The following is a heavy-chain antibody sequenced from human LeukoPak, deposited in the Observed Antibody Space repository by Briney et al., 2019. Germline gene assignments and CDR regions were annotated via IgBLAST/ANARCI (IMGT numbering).Heavy chain of an antibody. CDR2: IYYSGST. Sequence: SQTLSLTCTVSGGSISSGDYYWSWIRQPPGKGLEWIGYIYYSGSTYYNPSLKSRVTISVDTSKNQFSLKLSSVTAADTAVYYCARDFPPGVTGYWYFDLWGRGTLVTVSS. D-gene: IGHD2-21*02. J-gene: IGHJ2*01. V-gene: IGHV4-30-4*01. CDR1: GGSISSGDYY. CDR3: ARDFPPGVTGYWYFDL.